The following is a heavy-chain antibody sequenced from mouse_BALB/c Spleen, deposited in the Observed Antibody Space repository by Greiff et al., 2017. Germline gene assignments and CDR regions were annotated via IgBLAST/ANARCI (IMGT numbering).Heavy chain of an antibody. J-gene: IGHJ1*01. D-gene: IGHD1-2*01. CDR1: GFNIKDTY. CDR2: IDPANGNT. CDR3: ARGYYGPYWYFDV. V-gene: IGHV14-3*02. Sequence: VQLQQSGAELVKPGASVKLSCTASGFNIKDTYMHWVKQRPEQGLEWIGRIDPANGNTKYDPKFQGKVTITADTSSNTAYLQLSSLTSEDTAVYYCARGYYGPYWYFDVWGAGTTVTVSS.